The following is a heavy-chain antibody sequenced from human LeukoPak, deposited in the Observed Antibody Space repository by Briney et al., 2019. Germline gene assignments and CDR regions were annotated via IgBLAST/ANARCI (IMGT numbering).Heavy chain of an antibody. CDR3: ARAIPRRYCTNGVCYTYYFDY. CDR1: GYTLTELS. CDR2: FDPEDGET. V-gene: IGHV1-24*01. D-gene: IGHD2-8*01. Sequence: GASVKVSCKVSGYTLTELSMHWVRQAPGKGLEWMGGFDPEDGETIYAQKFQGRVTMTEDTSTDTAYMELSSLRSEDTAVYYCARAIPRRYCTNGVCYTYYFDYWGQGTLVTVSS. J-gene: IGHJ4*02.